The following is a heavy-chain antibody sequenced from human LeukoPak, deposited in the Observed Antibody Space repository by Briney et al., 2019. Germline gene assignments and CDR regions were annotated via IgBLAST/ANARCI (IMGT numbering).Heavy chain of an antibody. Sequence: GASVKVSCKASGYTFINSAIGWVRQAPGQGLEWMGWISPYNGYTKYAESLQGRVTMTTDTSTSTAYMELRSLRSDDTAMYYCARVGASYDGLTDYWGQGTRVTVSS. CDR1: GYTFINSA. V-gene: IGHV1-18*01. CDR2: ISPYNGYT. CDR3: ARVGASYDGLTDY. J-gene: IGHJ4*02. D-gene: IGHD1-26*01.